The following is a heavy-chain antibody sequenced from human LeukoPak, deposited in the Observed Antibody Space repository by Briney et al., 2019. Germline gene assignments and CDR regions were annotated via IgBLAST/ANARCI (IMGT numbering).Heavy chain of an antibody. V-gene: IGHV4-31*03. CDR1: GGSISSGGYY. CDR2: IYYSGST. CDR3: ARWSPPGGSRPHHDY. D-gene: IGHD2-15*01. Sequence: SQTLSLTRTVSGGSISSGGYYWSWTRHHPRKGLECIGYIYYSGSTYYNPCLKSRVTISVDTSKIQFSLKLSSVTAADTAVYYCARWSPPGGSRPHHDYWGQGTLVTVSS. J-gene: IGHJ4*02.